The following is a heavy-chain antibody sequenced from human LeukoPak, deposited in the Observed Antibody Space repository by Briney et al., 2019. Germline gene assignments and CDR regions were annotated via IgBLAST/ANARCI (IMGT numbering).Heavy chain of an antibody. Sequence: SETLSLTCAVYGGSFSGYYWSWIRQPPGKGQEWIGEINHSGSTNYNPSLKSRVTISVDTSKNKFSLKLSSVTAADTAVYYCYWRQQLVLDAFDIWGKGTMVTVSS. CDR3: YWRQQLVLDAFDI. D-gene: IGHD6-13*01. CDR2: INHSGST. CDR1: GGSFSGYY. J-gene: IGHJ3*02. V-gene: IGHV4-34*01.